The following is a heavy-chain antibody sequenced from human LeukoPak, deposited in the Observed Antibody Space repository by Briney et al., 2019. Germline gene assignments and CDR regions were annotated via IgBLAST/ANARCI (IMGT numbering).Heavy chain of an antibody. D-gene: IGHD3-10*01. V-gene: IGHV4-30-4*08. Sequence: SQTVSLTCTVSGGSISSGDYYWSWIRQPPGKGLEWIGYIYYSGSTYYNPSLKSRVTISVDTSKNQFSLKLSSVTAADTAVYYCARVGGGSGPVGFDPWGQGTLVTVSS. CDR3: ARVGGGSGPVGFDP. CDR2: IYYSGST. J-gene: IGHJ5*02. CDR1: GGSISSGDYY.